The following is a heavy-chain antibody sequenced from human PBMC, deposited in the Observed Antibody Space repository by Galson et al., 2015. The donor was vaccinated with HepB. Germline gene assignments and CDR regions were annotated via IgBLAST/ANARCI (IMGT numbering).Heavy chain of an antibody. Sequence: SLRLSCAASGFTFNDYAMHWVRQAPGKGLEWVSGISWNSGSIGYADSVRGRFTISRDNAKNSLFLQMNSLRAEDTALYYCAKSSYSNYKDNWFDPWGQGTLVTVSS. V-gene: IGHV3-9*01. CDR1: GFTFNDYA. CDR2: ISWNSGSI. CDR3: AKSSYSNYKDNWFDP. D-gene: IGHD4-11*01. J-gene: IGHJ5*02.